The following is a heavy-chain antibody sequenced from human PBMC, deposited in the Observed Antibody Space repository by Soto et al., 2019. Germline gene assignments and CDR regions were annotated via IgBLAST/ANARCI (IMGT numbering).Heavy chain of an antibody. CDR2: INAGNGNT. CDR1: GYTFTSYA. D-gene: IGHD1-1*01. V-gene: IGHV1-3*01. CDR3: ARGRVQLERRAYYYYYMDV. J-gene: IGHJ6*03. Sequence: ASVKVSCKASGYTFTSYAMHWVRQAPGQRLEWMGWINAGNGNTKYSQKFQGRVTITRDTSASTAYMELSSLRSEDTAVYYCARGRVQLERRAYYYYYMDVWGKGTTVTVSS.